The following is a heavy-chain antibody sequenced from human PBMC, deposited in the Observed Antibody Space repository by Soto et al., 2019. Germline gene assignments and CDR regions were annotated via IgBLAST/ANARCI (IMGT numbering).Heavy chain of an antibody. D-gene: IGHD3-22*01. CDR2: IYYSGST. Sequence: SETLSLTCTVSGGSVSSSSYSWGWIRQSPGKGLEWIGTIYYSGSTYYNPSLMSRVTISVDTSKNQFSLRLSSVTAADTAVYYCARLTHDRHYGMDVWGQGTTVTVSS. J-gene: IGHJ6*02. CDR3: ARLTHDRHYGMDV. CDR1: GGSVSSSSYS. V-gene: IGHV4-39*01.